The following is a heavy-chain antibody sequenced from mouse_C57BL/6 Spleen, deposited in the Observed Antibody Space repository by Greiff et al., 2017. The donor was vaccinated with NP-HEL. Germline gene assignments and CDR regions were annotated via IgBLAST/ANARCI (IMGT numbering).Heavy chain of an antibody. CDR3: ARGLPYDYGEDGAWFGY. D-gene: IGHD2-4*01. CDR2: ISDGGSYT. V-gene: IGHV5-4*03. CDR1: GFTFSSYA. Sequence: EVKLMESGGGLVKPGGSLKLSCAASGFTFSSYAMSWVRQTPEKRLEWVATISDGGSYTYYPDNVQGRFTISRDNAKNNLYLQMSHLKSEDTAMYYCARGLPYDYGEDGAWFGYWGQGTLVTVSA. J-gene: IGHJ3*01.